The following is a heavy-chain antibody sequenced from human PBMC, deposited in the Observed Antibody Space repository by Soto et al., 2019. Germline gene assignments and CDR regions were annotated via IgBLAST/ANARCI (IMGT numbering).Heavy chain of an antibody. CDR3: ARASYYYDGSGYHGY. D-gene: IGHD3-22*01. CDR1: GFTFSSYS. V-gene: IGHV3-21*01. J-gene: IGHJ4*02. Sequence: EVQLVESGGGLVKPGGSLRLSCAASGFTFSSYSMNWVRQAPGKGLEWVSSISSSSSYIYYADSVKGRFTISRDTAKNSLYLQMNSLRAEDTAVYYCARASYYYDGSGYHGYWGQGTLVTVSS. CDR2: ISSSSSYI.